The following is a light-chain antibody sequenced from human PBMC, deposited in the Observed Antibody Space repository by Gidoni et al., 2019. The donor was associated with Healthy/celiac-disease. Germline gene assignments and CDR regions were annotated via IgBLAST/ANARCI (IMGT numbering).Light chain of an antibody. Sequence: DIQMTQSPSTLSASVGDSVTITCRASQSISSWLAWYQQKPGKAPKLLIYDASSLESGVPSRFSGSGSGTEFTLTISSLQPDDFATYYCQQYNSYLWTFGQXTKVEIK. CDR3: QQYNSYLWT. CDR1: QSISSW. CDR2: DAS. V-gene: IGKV1-5*01. J-gene: IGKJ1*01.